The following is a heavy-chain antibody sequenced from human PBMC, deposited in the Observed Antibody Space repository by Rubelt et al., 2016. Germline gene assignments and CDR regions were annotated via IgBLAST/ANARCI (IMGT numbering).Heavy chain of an antibody. J-gene: IGHJ6*02. CDR2: IYYSGST. CDR1: GGSISSSSYY. D-gene: IGHD6-13*01. V-gene: IGHV4-39*07. CDR3: ARALAAAGLITYYYGMDV. Sequence: QLQLQESGPGLVKPSETLSLTCTVSGGSISSSSYYWGWIRQPPGKGLEWIGSIYYSGSTNYNPSLKGLVTISVDTAKNQFSLKRSSVTAADTAVYYCARALAAAGLITYYYGMDVGGQGTTVTVSS.